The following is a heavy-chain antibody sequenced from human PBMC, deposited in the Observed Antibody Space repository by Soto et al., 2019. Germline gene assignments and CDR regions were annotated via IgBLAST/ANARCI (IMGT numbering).Heavy chain of an antibody. D-gene: IGHD1-26*01. CDR3: ARGGRGGSYYVMNAY. V-gene: IGHV1-69*13. CDR2: IIPIYGTA. CDR1: GGTFSTYA. Sequence: GASVKVSCKTSGGTFSTYAISWVRQAPGQGLEWMGGIIPIYGTANYAQKFQGRVTIAADESTNTAYMELSSLRSEDTAVYYCARGGRGGSYYVMNAYWGQGTLVTVSS. J-gene: IGHJ4*02.